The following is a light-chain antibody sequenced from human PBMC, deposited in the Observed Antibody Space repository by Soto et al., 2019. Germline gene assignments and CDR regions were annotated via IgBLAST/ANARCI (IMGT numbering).Light chain of an antibody. CDR2: DAS. CDR1: QSVGNS. Sequence: EIVLTQSPDTLSLSPGERATLSCRASQSVGNSFAWYQQKPGQAPRLLIYDASKRATGIPARFSGSGSGTDFTLTISSLEPEDFAVYSCKQRRNWPLTFGGGTNVEIK. CDR3: KQRRNWPLT. V-gene: IGKV3-11*01. J-gene: IGKJ4*01.